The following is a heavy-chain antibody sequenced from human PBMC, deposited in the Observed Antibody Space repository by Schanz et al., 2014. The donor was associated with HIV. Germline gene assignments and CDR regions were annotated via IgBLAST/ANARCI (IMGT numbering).Heavy chain of an antibody. CDR2: ISYDGSNK. Sequence: VQLVESGGGLVQPGRSLRLSCAASGFTFSSDGMHWVRQAPGKGLEWVAFISYDGSNKYYADSVKGRFTISGDNSKNTLYLQMNSLRAEDTAVYYCARDLRGDNYYVSDSWGQGTLVSVSS. V-gene: IGHV3-30*03. CDR1: GFTFSSDG. J-gene: IGHJ4*02. CDR3: ARDLRGDNYYVSDS. D-gene: IGHD1-26*01.